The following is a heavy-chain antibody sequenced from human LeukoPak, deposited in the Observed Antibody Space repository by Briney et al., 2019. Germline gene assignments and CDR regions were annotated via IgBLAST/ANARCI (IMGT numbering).Heavy chain of an antibody. CDR3: AKAGPSIAVAGSGGDY. CDR2: ISGRGGST. Sequence: GGSLRPSCAASGFTFSSDAMSWVRQAPLQGLEWGSAISGRGGSTYYADSVKGRFTISRDNSKNTLYLQMNSLRAEATAVYYCAKAGPSIAVAGSGGDYWGQGTLVTVSS. D-gene: IGHD6-19*01. J-gene: IGHJ4*02. V-gene: IGHV3-23*01. CDR1: GFTFSSDA.